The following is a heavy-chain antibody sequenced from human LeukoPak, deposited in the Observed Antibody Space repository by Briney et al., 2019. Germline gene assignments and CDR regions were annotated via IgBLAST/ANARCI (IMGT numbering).Heavy chain of an antibody. D-gene: IGHD1-26*01. CDR2: ISFDESNK. CDR3: AKHPGDFTGIVNYYYMDL. CDR1: GFTFSSYG. V-gene: IGHV3-30*18. J-gene: IGHJ6*03. Sequence: GGSLRLSCAASGFTFSSYGMHWVRQAPGKGLEWVAIISFDESNKYYADSVKGRFTISRDNSKNTLFLQMTSLRAEDTAVYYCAKHPGDFTGIVNYYYMDLWGKGTTVTVSS.